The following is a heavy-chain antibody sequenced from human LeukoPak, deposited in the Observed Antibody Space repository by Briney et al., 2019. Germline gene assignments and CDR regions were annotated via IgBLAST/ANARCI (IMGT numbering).Heavy chain of an antibody. CDR2: IRYDGSNK. D-gene: IGHD6-19*01. V-gene: IGHV3-30*02. CDR1: GFTFSSYG. Sequence: QAGGSLRLTCAASGFTFSSYGMHWVRQAPGKGLEWVAFIRYDGSNKYYADSVKGRFTISRDNSKNTLYLQMNSLRAEDTAVYYCAKGAHRSGWPADWLDPWGQGTLVTVSS. CDR3: AKGAHRSGWPADWLDP. J-gene: IGHJ5*02.